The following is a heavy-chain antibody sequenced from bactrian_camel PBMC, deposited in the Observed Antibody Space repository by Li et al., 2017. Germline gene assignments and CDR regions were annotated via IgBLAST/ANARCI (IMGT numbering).Heavy chain of an antibody. D-gene: IGHD2*01. CDR2: INGGGDYM. V-gene: IGHV3S25*01. CDR1: GFAFSSRW. J-gene: IGHJ6*01. Sequence: QLVESGGGSVQPGGSLRLSCAASGFAFSSRWMYWVRQAPGKGLERVSSINGGGDYMQHADSVKGRFTISRDNAKNTVYLQMNSLKPDDTAMYYCAADSAALVQGAPEATDFGYWGQGTQVTVSS. CDR3: AADSAALVQGAPEATDFGY.